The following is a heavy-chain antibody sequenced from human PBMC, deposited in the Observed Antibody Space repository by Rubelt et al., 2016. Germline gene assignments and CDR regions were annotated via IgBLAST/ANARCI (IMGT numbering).Heavy chain of an antibody. J-gene: IGHJ4*02. CDR2: ISAYNGNT. CDR1: GGTFSSYA. V-gene: IGHV1-18*01. CDR3: ARDVGGNSVLYYFDY. D-gene: IGHD4-23*01. Sequence: QVQLVQSGAEVKKPGSSVKVSCKASGGTFSSYAISWVRQAPGQGLEWMGWISAYNGNTNYAQKLQGRVNMTKDTSTSTAYMELRSLRSDDTAVYYCARDVGGNSVLYYFDYWGQGTLVTVSS.